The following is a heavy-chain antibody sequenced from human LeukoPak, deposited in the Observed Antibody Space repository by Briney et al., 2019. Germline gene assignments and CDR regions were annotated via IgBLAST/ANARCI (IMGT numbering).Heavy chain of an antibody. J-gene: IGHJ3*02. Sequence: GASLKISCKGSGYSFTSYWIGWVRQMPGKGLEWMGIIYPGDSDTRYSPSFQGQVTISADKSISTAYLQWSSLKASDTAMYYCAKQRYCSSTSCSYDAFDIWGQGTMVTVSS. CDR1: GYSFTSYW. D-gene: IGHD2-2*01. CDR2: IYPGDSDT. CDR3: AKQRYCSSTSCSYDAFDI. V-gene: IGHV5-51*01.